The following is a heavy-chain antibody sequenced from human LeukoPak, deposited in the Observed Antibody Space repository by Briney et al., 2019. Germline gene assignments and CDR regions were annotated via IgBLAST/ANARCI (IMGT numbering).Heavy chain of an antibody. V-gene: IGHV3-66*02. J-gene: IGHJ4*02. CDR3: ARERHGRLVH. D-gene: IGHD6-25*01. CDR2: IYSGGRT. CDR1: GFTVSSNY. Sequence: SGGSLRLSCAASGFTVSSNYMSWVRQAPGKGLEWVSNIYSGGRTHYADSVRGRFTVSRDNSKNTLYLQMNSLRTEGTAVYYCARERHGRLVHWGRGTLVTVSS.